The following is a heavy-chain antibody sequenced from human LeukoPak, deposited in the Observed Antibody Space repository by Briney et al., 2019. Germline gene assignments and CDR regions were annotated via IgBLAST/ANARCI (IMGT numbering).Heavy chain of an antibody. J-gene: IGHJ3*02. CDR3: ARSTSSHDAFDI. CDR1: GGSFSGYY. CDR2: INHSGST. D-gene: IGHD1-1*01. V-gene: IGHV4-34*01. Sequence: PSETLSLTCAVYGGSFSGYYWSWIRQPPGKGLEWIGEINHSGSTNYNPSLKSRVTISVDTSKNQFSLKLSSVTAADTAVYYCARSTSSHDAFDIWGQGTMVTVSS.